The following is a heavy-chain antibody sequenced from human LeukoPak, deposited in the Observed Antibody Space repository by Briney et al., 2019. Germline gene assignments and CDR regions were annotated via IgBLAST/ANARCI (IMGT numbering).Heavy chain of an antibody. CDR2: VDWNGGRK. CDR1: GFIFDDYA. D-gene: IGHD3-16*01. Sequence: GGSLRLSCAASGFIFDDYAMHWVRQAPGKGLEWVSGVDWNGGRKDYADSVKGRFTISRDNAKNSLYLQMNSLRVEGTAVYYCARGGGSPDYWGQGTLVTVSS. CDR3: ARGGGSPDY. V-gene: IGHV3-9*01. J-gene: IGHJ4*02.